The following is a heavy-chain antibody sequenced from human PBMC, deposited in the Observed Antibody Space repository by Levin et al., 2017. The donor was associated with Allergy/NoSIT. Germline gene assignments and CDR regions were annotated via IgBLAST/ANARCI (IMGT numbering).Heavy chain of an antibody. Sequence: PGGSLRLSCAASGFTFSSYGMHWVRQAPGKGLEWVAVIWYDGSNKYYADSVKGRFTISRDNSKNTLYLQMNSLRAEDTAVYYCARDEWVGSCYSLDVWGQGTTVTVSS. CDR1: GFTFSSYG. V-gene: IGHV3-33*01. D-gene: IGHD2-15*01. J-gene: IGHJ6*02. CDR2: IWYDGSNK. CDR3: ARDEWVGSCYSLDV.